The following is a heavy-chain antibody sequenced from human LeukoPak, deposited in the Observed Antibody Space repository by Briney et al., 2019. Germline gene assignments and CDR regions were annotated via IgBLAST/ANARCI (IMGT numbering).Heavy chain of an antibody. CDR2: ISPSGGST. V-gene: IGHV1-46*01. CDR1: GYTFTGYW. J-gene: IGHJ3*02. D-gene: IGHD3-22*01. CDR3: ARDRVTMINAFDI. Sequence: ASVKVSCKAFGYTFTGYWMHWVRQAPGQGPEWMGVISPSGGSTIYAQKFKGRVTLTRDMSTSTDYLELSSLRSEDTAVYYCARDRVTMINAFDIWGQGTMVTVSS.